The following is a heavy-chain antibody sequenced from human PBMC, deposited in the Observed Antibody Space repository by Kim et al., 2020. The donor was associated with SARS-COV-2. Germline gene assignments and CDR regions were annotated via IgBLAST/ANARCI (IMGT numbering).Heavy chain of an antibody. CDR3: ARVYDSRSDDAFHI. V-gene: IGHV1-46*01. CDR1: GYNFISYY. D-gene: IGHD3-22*01. J-gene: IGHJ3*02. Sequence: ASVKVSCKASGYNFISYYIHWVRRAPGQGLEWMGKINPTDGSTTYAHKFQGRVTITRDTSTRTVYMEMSSLRSEDTAVYYCARVYDSRSDDAFHIWRQGTMVTVSS. CDR2: INPTDGST.